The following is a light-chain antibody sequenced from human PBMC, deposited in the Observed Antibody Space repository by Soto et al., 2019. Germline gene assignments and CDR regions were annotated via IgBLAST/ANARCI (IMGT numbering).Light chain of an antibody. CDR3: LQDYNYPLT. J-gene: IGKJ4*01. CDR1: QGIRSD. Sequence: GDRVTLTCRASQGIRSDLGWYQQKPGKAPKLLIYGASSLQSGVPSRFSGSGSGTDFTLTISSLQPEDFATYYCLQDYNYPLTFGGGTKVEIK. V-gene: IGKV1-6*01. CDR2: GAS.